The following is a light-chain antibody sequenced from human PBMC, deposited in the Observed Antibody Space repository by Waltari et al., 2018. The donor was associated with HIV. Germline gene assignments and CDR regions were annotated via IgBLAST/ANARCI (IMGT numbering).Light chain of an antibody. Sequence: QSALTQPASVSGSPGQSITISCTGTSSAIGGFNYVSWYQQHPDTAPKLIIFDVDIRPAGISNRFSGSKSGNTASLTISGLQAEDEADYYCSSYASSFTLLFGGGTKLTVL. CDR2: DVD. J-gene: IGLJ3*02. CDR1: SSAIGGFNY. V-gene: IGLV2-14*03. CDR3: SSYASSFTLL.